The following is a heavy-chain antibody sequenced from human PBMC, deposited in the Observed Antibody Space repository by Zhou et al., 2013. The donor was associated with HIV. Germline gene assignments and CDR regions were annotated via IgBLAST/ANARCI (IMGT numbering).Heavy chain of an antibody. J-gene: IGHJ4*02. D-gene: IGHD6-13*01. CDR3: ARDRMYSGAAGTLGIDY. CDR1: GYTFSHYG. V-gene: IGHV1-18*01. Sequence: QVQLVQSGAEVKKPGASVKVSCKASGYTFSHYGISWVRQAPGQGLEWMGWISAYNGNTNYAQMLQGRVTMTTDTSTSTAYMELRSLRSDDSAVYYCARDRMYSGAAGTLGIDYWGQGTLVTVSS. CDR2: ISAYNGNT.